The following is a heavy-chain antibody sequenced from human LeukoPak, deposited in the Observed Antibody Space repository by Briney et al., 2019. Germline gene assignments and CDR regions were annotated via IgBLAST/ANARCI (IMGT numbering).Heavy chain of an antibody. CDR3: ARVRGYSGYEGFSY. J-gene: IGHJ4*02. D-gene: IGHD5-12*01. CDR2: MYYTGST. CDR1: GDSIGSYY. V-gene: IGHV4-59*12. Sequence: SETLSLTCTVSGDSIGSYYWSWIRQPPGKGLEYIGYMYYTGSTNYNPSLKSRVTISVDTSKNQFSLKLSSVTAADTAVYYCARVRGYSGYEGFSYWGQGTLVTVSS.